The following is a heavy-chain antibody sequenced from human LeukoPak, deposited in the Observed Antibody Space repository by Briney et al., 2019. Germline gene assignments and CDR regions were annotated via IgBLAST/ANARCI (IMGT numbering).Heavy chain of an antibody. J-gene: IGHJ5*01. Sequence: PGGSLRLSCTASGFAFSVYAMSWLREPPGEGREWVSTIYANSGNTPYAASVRGRFTISRDNSKKTLYLQLNTLRADDTATYYCAKPISGGLAVTADWCHPWGKGTLVGVSS. CDR1: GFAFSVYA. CDR2: IYANSGNT. V-gene: IGHV3-23*01. CDR3: AKPISGGLAVTADWCHP. D-gene: IGHD6-19*01.